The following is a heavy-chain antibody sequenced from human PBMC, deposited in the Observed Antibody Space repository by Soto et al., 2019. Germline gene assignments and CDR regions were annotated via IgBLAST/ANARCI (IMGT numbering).Heavy chain of an antibody. CDR1: GFTFSSYA. D-gene: IGHD3-3*01. V-gene: IGHV3-23*01. Sequence: GGSLRLSCAASGFTFSSYAMSWVRQAPGRGLKWVSVISGSGGDTYYADSVKGRFTISRDNSKNTLYLQVNSLRVEDTAVYYCAKEEVYDFWSGLTPAPNWGQGTLVTVSS. J-gene: IGHJ4*02. CDR3: AKEEVYDFWSGLTPAPN. CDR2: ISGSGGDT.